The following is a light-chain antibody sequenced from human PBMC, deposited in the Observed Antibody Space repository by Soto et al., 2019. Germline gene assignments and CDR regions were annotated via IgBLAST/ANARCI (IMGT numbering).Light chain of an antibody. J-gene: IGKJ1*01. Sequence: AIRMTQSPSSFSASTGDRVTITCRASQGISSYLAWYQQNPGKAPKLLIYAASPLQSGVPSRFSGSGSGTDFSLTISCLQSEDFATYYCQQYYSYPLTFGQGTKVEIK. CDR3: QQYYSYPLT. CDR1: QGISSY. V-gene: IGKV1-8*01. CDR2: AAS.